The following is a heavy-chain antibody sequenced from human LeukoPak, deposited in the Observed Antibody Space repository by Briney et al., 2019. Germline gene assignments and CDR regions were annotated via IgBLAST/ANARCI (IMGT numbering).Heavy chain of an antibody. D-gene: IGHD2-15*01. CDR2: INPNSGGT. CDR1: GYTFTGCY. CDR3: AREAVVAATFDY. J-gene: IGHJ4*02. Sequence: ASVKVSCKASGYTFTGCYMHWVRQAPGQGLEWMGWINPNSGGTNYAQKFQGRVTMTRDTSISTAYMELSRLRSDDTAVYYCAREAVVAATFDYWGQGTLDTVSS. V-gene: IGHV1-2*02.